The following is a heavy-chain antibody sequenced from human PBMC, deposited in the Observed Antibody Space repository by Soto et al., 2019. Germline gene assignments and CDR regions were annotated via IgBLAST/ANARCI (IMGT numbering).Heavy chain of an antibody. CDR3: ARGVSHCSGGSCYRTFDY. D-gene: IGHD2-15*01. CDR2: MNPNSGNT. J-gene: IGHJ4*02. CDR1: GYTFTSYD. V-gene: IGHV1-8*01. Sequence: QVQLVQSGAEVKKPGASVKVSCKASGYTFTSYDINWVRQATGQGLEWMGWMNPNSGNTGYAQKFQGRVTMTRNTXIXTXXMELSSLRSEDTAVYYCARGVSHCSGGSCYRTFDYWGQGTLVTVSS.